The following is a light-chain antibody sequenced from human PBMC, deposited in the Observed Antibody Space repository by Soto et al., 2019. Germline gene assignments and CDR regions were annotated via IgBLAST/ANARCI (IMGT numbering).Light chain of an antibody. CDR3: SSYAGSNTDVV. CDR2: EVT. V-gene: IGLV2-8*01. CDR1: SSDVGGYDY. J-gene: IGLJ2*01. Sequence: QSVLTQPPSASGSPGQSVTISCTGTSSDVGGYDYVSWYQQHPGKAPKLMTYEVTKRASGVPDRFSGSKSGNTASLTVSGLQAEDEADYYCSSYAGSNTDVVFGGGTKLTVL.